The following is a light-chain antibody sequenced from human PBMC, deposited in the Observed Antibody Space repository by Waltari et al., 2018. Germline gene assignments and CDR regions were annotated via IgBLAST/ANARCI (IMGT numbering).Light chain of an antibody. J-gene: IGKJ4*01. CDR3: QQAASFPLT. Sequence: DIQMSQSPSSVSASVGDRVTITCRASQGISSWLACYQQKPGRAPNLLIYAASSLQSGVPARFSGSGSGTDFTLTISSLQPDDFATYYCQQAASFPLTFGGGTKVEIK. CDR1: QGISSW. V-gene: IGKV1-12*01. CDR2: AAS.